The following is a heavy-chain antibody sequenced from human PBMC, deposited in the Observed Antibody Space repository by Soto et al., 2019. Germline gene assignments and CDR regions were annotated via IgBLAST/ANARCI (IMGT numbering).Heavy chain of an antibody. J-gene: IGHJ4*02. CDR1: GGSISSGDYY. CDR3: ARVGIHTGYSGYDCKFCLDY. Sequence: KTSETLSLTCTVSGGSISSGDYYWSWIRQPPGKGLEWIGYIYYSGSTYYNPSLKSRVTISVDTSKNQFSLKLSSVTAADTAVYYCARVGIHTGYSGYDCKFCLDYWGQGTLVTVSS. D-gene: IGHD5-12*01. CDR2: IYYSGST. V-gene: IGHV4-30-4*01.